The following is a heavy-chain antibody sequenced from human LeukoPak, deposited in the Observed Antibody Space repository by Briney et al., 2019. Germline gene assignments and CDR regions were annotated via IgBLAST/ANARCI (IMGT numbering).Heavy chain of an antibody. CDR1: GFTFSNYW. CDR3: EGVLCGTTSFTY. V-gene: IGHV3-74*01. D-gene: IGHD1-14*01. J-gene: IGHJ4*02. Sequence: GGSLRLSCAASGFTFSNYWMHWVRQAPGKGLVWVSRINTDGSTTSYVDSVKGRFTISRDNTKNTLYLHMNSLRAEDTAVYYCEGVLCGTTSFTYGGQGTLVTVPS. CDR2: INTDGSTT.